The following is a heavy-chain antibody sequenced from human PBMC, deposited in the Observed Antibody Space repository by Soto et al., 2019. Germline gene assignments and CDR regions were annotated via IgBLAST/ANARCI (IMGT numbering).Heavy chain of an antibody. V-gene: IGHV1-18*01. J-gene: IGHJ6*02. D-gene: IGHD6-19*01. CDR1: GYTFTSYG. CDR2: ISAYNGNT. Sequence: QVQLMQSGTEVEKPGASVRVSCKSSGYTFTSYGISWVRQAPGQELEWTGWISAYNGNTNYAQKLQGRVTMTTDTSTSTAYMELRSLRSDDTAVYYCARDDPIAVAGTDYYYSGMDVWGQGTTVTVSS. CDR3: ARDDPIAVAGTDYYYSGMDV.